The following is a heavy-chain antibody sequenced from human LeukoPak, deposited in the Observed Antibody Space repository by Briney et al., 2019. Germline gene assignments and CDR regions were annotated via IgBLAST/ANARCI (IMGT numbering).Heavy chain of an antibody. CDR2: IYYSGST. D-gene: IGHD3-3*01. CDR3: ARLYFDLRGWFDP. CDR1: GASIYRSTYY. V-gene: IGHV4-39*01. Sequence: SETLSLTCSVSGASIYRSTYYWGWIRQPPGKGLEWIGSIYYSGSTYYNPSLKSRVTISVDTSKNQFSLKLSSVTAADTAVYYCARLYFDLRGWFDPWGQGTLVTVSS. J-gene: IGHJ5*02.